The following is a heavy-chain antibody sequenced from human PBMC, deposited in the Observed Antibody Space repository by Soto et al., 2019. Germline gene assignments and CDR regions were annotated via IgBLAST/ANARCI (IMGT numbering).Heavy chain of an antibody. V-gene: IGHV1-24*01. J-gene: IGHJ6*02. D-gene: IGHD3-3*02. CDR2: FDPEDGET. CDR1: GYTLTELS. CDR3: AAGRDIFGVATKVSGMDV. Sequence: ASVKVSCKVSGYTLTELSMHWVRQAPGKGLEWMGGFDPEDGETIYAQKFQGRVTMAEDTSTDTAYMELSSLRSEDTAVYYCAAGRDIFGVATKVSGMDVWGQGTTVTVSS.